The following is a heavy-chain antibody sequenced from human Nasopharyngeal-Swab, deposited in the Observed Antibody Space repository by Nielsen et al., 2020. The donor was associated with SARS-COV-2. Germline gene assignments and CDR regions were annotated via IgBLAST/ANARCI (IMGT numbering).Heavy chain of an antibody. D-gene: IGHD6-13*01. V-gene: IGHV4-34*01. CDR2: INHSGST. CDR1: GGSLSGYY. J-gene: IGHJ4*02. CDR3: ARGEGAAAGTTLDFDY. Sequence: SETLSLTCAVYGGSLSGYYWSWIRQPPGKGLEWIGEINHSGSTNYNPSLKSRVTISVDTSKNQFSLKLSSVTAADTAVYYCARGEGAAAGTTLDFDYWGQGTLVTVSS.